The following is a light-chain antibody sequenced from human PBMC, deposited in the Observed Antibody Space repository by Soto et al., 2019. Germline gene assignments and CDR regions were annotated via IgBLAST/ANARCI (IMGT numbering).Light chain of an antibody. Sequence: EIVLTQSPGTLSLSPGERVTLYCKASQRVSNSYLAWYQQRPGQAPRLLIYGAFSRATDAPDRFSGSESGTEFTLTIDRLAPEDSAVYFCRQYATSPRTFGQGTKVEVK. CDR1: QRVSNSY. V-gene: IGKV3-20*01. CDR2: GAF. J-gene: IGKJ1*01. CDR3: RQYATSPRT.